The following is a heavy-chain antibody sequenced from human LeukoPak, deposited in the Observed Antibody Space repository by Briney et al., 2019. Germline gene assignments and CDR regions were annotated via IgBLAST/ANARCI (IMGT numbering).Heavy chain of an antibody. V-gene: IGHV4-38-2*02. Sequence: SETLSLTCAVSGYSISSGYYWGWIRQPPGKGLEWIGSIYHSGSTYYNPSLKSRVTISVDTSKNQFSLKLSSVTAADTAVYYCARDCSVYCSGGSCYPNPYNRFDPWGQGTLVTVSS. CDR1: GYSISSGYY. D-gene: IGHD2-15*01. J-gene: IGHJ5*02. CDR2: IYHSGST. CDR3: ARDCSVYCSGGSCYPNPYNRFDP.